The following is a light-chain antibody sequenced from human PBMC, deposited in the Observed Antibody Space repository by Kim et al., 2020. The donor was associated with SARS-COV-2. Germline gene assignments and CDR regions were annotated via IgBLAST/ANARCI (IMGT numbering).Light chain of an antibody. CDR3: AAWDDSLNGWV. CDR2: SNN. V-gene: IGLV1-44*01. J-gene: IGLJ3*02. Sequence: GQRVTISCSGSSSNIGSNIVDWYQQLPGTAPKLLIHSNNQRPSGVPDRFSGSKSGTSASLAISGLQSEDEAHYYCAAWDDSLNGWVFGGGTKLTVL. CDR1: SSNIGSNI.